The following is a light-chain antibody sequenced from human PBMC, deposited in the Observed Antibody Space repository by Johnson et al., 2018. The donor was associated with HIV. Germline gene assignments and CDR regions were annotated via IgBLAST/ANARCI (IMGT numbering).Light chain of an antibody. CDR3: GTWDSSLNVFV. CDR2: ENN. CDR1: SSNIGNNY. V-gene: IGLV1-51*02. J-gene: IGLJ1*01. Sequence: QSFLTQPPSVSAAPGQKVTISCSASSSNIGNNYVSWYQQLPGTAPKLLIYENNKRPSGIPDRFSGSKSGTAATLGIPGLQPGDEADFYCGTWDSSLNVFVFGTGTKVTVL.